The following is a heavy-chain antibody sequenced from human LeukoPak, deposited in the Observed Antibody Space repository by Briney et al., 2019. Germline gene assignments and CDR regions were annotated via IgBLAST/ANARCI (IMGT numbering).Heavy chain of an antibody. D-gene: IGHD3-10*01. J-gene: IGHJ3*02. Sequence: ASVKVSCKASRYTFTSYGISWVRQAPGQGLEGMGWISSYKGNTNYAQKLQGRVTMTTDTSPSTASMAMTSLRSDEAAVHSCAGARTTLWFGELLALGNDAFDIWGKGTMVTVSS. CDR2: ISSYKGNT. V-gene: IGHV1-18*01. CDR3: AGARTTLWFGELLALGNDAFDI. CDR1: RYTFTSYG.